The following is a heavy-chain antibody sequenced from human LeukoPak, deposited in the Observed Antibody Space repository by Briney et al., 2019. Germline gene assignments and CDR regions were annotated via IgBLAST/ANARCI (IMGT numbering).Heavy chain of an antibody. Sequence: SETRSLTCTDTGDSISNYDWSWIRQPPGKGLEWIGYIFYSGSTNYNPSLTSRATISVDTSKSHFSLKLSSVTAADTAVYYCTRISGWSYFDYWGQGTLVTVSS. V-gene: IGHV4-59*12. J-gene: IGHJ4*02. CDR1: GDSISNYD. D-gene: IGHD6-19*01. CDR2: IFYSGST. CDR3: TRISGWSYFDY.